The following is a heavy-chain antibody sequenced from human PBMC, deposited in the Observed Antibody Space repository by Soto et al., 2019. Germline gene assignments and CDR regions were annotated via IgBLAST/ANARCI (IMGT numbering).Heavy chain of an antibody. J-gene: IGHJ6*03. CDR3: ARFAVGDAPYYYYYYMDV. D-gene: IGHD2-21*02. CDR1: GFTFSSYS. Sequence: GGSLRLSCAASGFTFSSYSMNWVRQAPGKGLEWVSSISSSSSYIYYADSVKGRFTISRDNAKNSLYLQMNSLRAEDTAVYYCARFAVGDAPYYYYYYMDVWGKGTTVTVSS. V-gene: IGHV3-21*01. CDR2: ISSSSSYI.